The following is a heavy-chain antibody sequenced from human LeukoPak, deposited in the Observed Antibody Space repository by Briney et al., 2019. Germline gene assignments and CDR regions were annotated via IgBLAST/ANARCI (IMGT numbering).Heavy chain of an antibody. J-gene: IGHJ4*02. Sequence: SETLSLTCGVSGYSISSACYWCWIRQPPGKGLEWIGSIYHRGSIYSNPSLKSRVTISVDTSKNQFSLKLTSMTAADTAVYFCARGPYGSGSYPYYFDYWGQGTLVTVSS. CDR2: IYHRGSI. CDR3: ARGPYGSGSYPYYFDY. CDR1: GYSISSACY. V-gene: IGHV4-38-2*01. D-gene: IGHD3-10*01.